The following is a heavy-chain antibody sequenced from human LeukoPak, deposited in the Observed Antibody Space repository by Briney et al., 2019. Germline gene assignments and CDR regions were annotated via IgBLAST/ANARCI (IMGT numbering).Heavy chain of an antibody. D-gene: IGHD3-16*01. J-gene: IGHJ6*02. V-gene: IGHV1-8*01. CDR1: GYTFTSYD. CDR2: MNPNSGNT. Sequence: VASVKVSCKASGYTFTSYDINWVRQATGQGLEWMGWMNPNSGNTGYAQKFQGRVTMTRNTSISTAYMELSSLRSEDTAVYYCARWGTLSSYYYYYYGMDVWGQGTTVTASS. CDR3: ARWGTLSSYYYYYYGMDV.